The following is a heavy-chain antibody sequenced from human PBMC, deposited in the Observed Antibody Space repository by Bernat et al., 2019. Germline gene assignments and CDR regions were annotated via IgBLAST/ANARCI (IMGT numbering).Heavy chain of an antibody. CDR1: GSTFSSYG. CDR2: ISYDGSNK. D-gene: IGHD6-13*01. J-gene: IGHJ2*01. CDR3: AKSAAAAGDWYFDL. Sequence: QVQLVESGGGVVQPGRSLRLSCAASGSTFSSYGMHWVRQAPGKGLAWVAVISYDGSNKYYADSVKGRFTISRNNSKNTLYLQMNSLRAEDTAVYYCAKSAAAAGDWYFDLWGRGTLVTVSS. V-gene: IGHV3-30*18.